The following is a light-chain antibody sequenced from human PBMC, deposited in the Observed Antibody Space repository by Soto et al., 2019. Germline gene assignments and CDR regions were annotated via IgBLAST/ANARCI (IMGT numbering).Light chain of an antibody. CDR1: QSIISSY. CDR2: DAS. Sequence: EIVLTQSPGTLSLSPGERATLSCRTSQSIISSYLAWYQQKPGQAPRLLIYDASTRATGIPARFSGSGSGTDFTLTISSLEPEDFAVYYCQQRSNWPPLTFGGGTKVEIK. V-gene: IGKV3-11*01. CDR3: QQRSNWPPLT. J-gene: IGKJ4*01.